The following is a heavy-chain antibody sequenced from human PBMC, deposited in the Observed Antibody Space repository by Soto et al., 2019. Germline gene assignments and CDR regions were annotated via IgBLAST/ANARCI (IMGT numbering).Heavy chain of an antibody. V-gene: IGHV4-31*03. J-gene: IGHJ1*01. D-gene: IGHD6-19*01. CDR2: IYYSGST. Sequence: QVQLQESGPGLVKPSQTLSLTCTVSGGSVSGGVYYWNWIRQHPEKGLEWIGYIYYSGSTYYNPSLRRRVTTSADTSKSPFSLKLSSVTVADTAVYYCARSPVAGAGYFQHWGQGTQVIVSS. CDR1: GGSVSGGVYY. CDR3: ARSPVAGAGYFQH.